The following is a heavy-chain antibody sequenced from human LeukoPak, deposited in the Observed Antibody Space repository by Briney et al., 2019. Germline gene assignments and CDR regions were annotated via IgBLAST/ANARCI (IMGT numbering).Heavy chain of an antibody. Sequence: PGRSLRLSCAASGFTFDDYAMHWVRQAPGKGLEWVSGISWNSGSIGYADSVKGRFTISRDNAKNSLYLQMNSLRAEDTALYYCAKATSYNYGQEADYWGQGTLVTVPS. V-gene: IGHV3-9*01. CDR2: ISWNSGSI. CDR1: GFTFDDYA. J-gene: IGHJ4*02. D-gene: IGHD5-18*01. CDR3: AKATSYNYGQEADY.